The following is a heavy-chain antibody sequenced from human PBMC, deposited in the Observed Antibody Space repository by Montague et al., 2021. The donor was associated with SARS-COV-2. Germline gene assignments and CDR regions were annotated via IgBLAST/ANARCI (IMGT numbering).Heavy chain of an antibody. CDR2: TSGST. CDR3: AREWGGYQPRGKAFNI. V-gene: IGHV4-61*02. D-gene: IGHD3-16*02. Sequence: TSGSTNYNPSLKSRVTISVDTSKNQFSLKLSSVTAADMAVYFCAREWGGYQPRGKAFNIWGHGTLVTVSA. J-gene: IGHJ3*02.